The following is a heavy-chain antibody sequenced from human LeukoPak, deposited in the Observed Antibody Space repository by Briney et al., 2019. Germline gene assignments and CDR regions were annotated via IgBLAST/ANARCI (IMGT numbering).Heavy chain of an antibody. CDR2: IYYSGST. CDR3: ARQPDCGGDCYPDY. CDR1: GGSISSSSYY. Sequence: SQTLSLTCTVSGGSISSSSYYWGWIRQPPGKGLEWIGSIYYSGSTYYNPSLKSRVTISVDTSKNQFSLKLSSVTAADTAVYYCARQPDCGGDCYPDYWGQGTLVTVSS. J-gene: IGHJ4*02. V-gene: IGHV4-39*01. D-gene: IGHD2-21*02.